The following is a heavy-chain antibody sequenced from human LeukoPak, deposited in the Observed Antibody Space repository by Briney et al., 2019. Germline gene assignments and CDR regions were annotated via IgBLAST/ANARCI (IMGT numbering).Heavy chain of an antibody. D-gene: IGHD3-10*01. V-gene: IGHV1-18*01. Sequence: ASVKVSCKASGDTFTSYGISWVRQAPGQGLEWMGWISAYNGNTNYAQKLQGRVTMTTDTSTSTAYMELRRLTSDHTAVYYCARDPYSYGSVSYYMGYYYYGMAVCGQGTTVTVSS. J-gene: IGHJ6*02. CDR1: GDTFTSYG. CDR2: ISAYNGNT. CDR3: ARDPYSYGSVSYYMGYYYYGMAV.